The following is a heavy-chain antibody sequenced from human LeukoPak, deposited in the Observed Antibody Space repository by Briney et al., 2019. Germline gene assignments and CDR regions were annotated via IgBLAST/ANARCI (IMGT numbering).Heavy chain of an antibody. Sequence: GGSLRLSCAASGFTFDDYAMHWVRHAPGKGLEWVSGISWNSGSIGYADSVKGRFTISRDNAKNSLYLQMNSLGAEDMALYYCAKVRDPYYYDSSGYLRLGAFDIWGQGTMVTVSS. CDR3: AKVRDPYYYDSSGYLRLGAFDI. J-gene: IGHJ3*02. V-gene: IGHV3-9*03. D-gene: IGHD3-22*01. CDR2: ISWNSGSI. CDR1: GFTFDDYA.